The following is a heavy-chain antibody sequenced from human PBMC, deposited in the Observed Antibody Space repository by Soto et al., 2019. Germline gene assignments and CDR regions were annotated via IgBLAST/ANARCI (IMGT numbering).Heavy chain of an antibody. Sequence: QVQLVESGGGVDQRGRSLRLSCAASGFTLSSYSVHWVRQAPGKGLEWVGVISYDGNKKYYGDSVKGRFSISRDTSNNTVHLQMNSLRPEDTAVYYCARSVAVAGLDYWGQGTLDTVSS. V-gene: IGHV3-30-3*01. D-gene: IGHD6-19*01. CDR1: GFTLSSYS. CDR2: ISYDGNKK. J-gene: IGHJ4*02. CDR3: ARSVAVAGLDY.